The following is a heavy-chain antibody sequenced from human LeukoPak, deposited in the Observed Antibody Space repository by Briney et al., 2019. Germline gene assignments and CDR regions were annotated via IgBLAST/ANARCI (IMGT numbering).Heavy chain of an antibody. CDR3: ARDLGRPLGYCSGGSCYPDAFDI. CDR2: ISAYNGNT. CDR1: GYTFTSYG. J-gene: IGHJ3*02. V-gene: IGHV1-18*01. D-gene: IGHD2-15*01. Sequence: GASVTVSCKASGYTFTSYGISWVRQAPGQGLEWMGWISAYNGNTNYAQKLQGRVTMTTDTSTSTAYMELRSLRSDDTAVYYCARDLGRPLGYCSGGSCYPDAFDIWGQGTMVTVSS.